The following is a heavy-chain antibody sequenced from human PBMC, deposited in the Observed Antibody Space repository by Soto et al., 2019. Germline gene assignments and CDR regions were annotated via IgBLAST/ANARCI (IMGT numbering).Heavy chain of an antibody. Sequence: GGSLRLSCAASGFTFSSYAMHWVRQAPGKGLEWVAVISYDGSNKYYADSVKGRFTISRDNSKNTLYLQMNSLRAEDTAVYYCARAGGVRYFDWFLTPAPGFPEYWGQGTLVTVSS. CDR1: GFTFSSYA. J-gene: IGHJ4*02. D-gene: IGHD3-9*01. V-gene: IGHV3-30-3*01. CDR2: ISYDGSNK. CDR3: ARAGGVRYFDWFLTPAPGFPEY.